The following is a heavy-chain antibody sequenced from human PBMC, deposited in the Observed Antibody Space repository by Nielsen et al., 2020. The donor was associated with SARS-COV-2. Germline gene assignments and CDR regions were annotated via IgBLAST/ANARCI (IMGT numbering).Heavy chain of an antibody. CDR2: INWNGGST. J-gene: IGHJ6*02. Sequence: GESLKISCAASGFTFDDYGMSWVRQAPGKGLEWVSGINWNGGSTGYADSVKGRFTISRDNAKNSLYLQMNSLRAEDTALYHCARAGYCSSTSCYAYYNYGMDVWGQGTTVTVSS. D-gene: IGHD2-2*01. CDR3: ARAGYCSSTSCYAYYNYGMDV. V-gene: IGHV3-20*01. CDR1: GFTFDDYG.